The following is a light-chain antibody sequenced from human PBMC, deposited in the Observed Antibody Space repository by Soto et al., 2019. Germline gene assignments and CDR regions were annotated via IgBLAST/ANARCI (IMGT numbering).Light chain of an antibody. Sequence: DIQLTQSPPSLSASEGDRVTITCQASHDIKNYLNWYQQKPGKAPKLLIYDAYNLERGVPSRFSGSGTGTDFTFTIGILQPKEVATYYCQQFDFLPPYTFGQGTKVDIK. CDR2: DAY. CDR3: QQFDFLPPYT. CDR1: HDIKNY. J-gene: IGKJ2*01. V-gene: IGKV1-33*01.